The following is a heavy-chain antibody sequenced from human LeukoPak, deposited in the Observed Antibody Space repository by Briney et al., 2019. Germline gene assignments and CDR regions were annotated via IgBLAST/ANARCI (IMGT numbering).Heavy chain of an antibody. CDR3: AKSGYNYDSDAYAFIDY. Sequence: PGGALRLSCAASGFTFSSYGTSWVRQAPGTALEWVSGISSGGGNTYYADSVKGRFTISRDNSKNTVYLQMSSLRAEDTAVYYCAKSGYNYDSDAYAFIDYWGQGTLVTVS. CDR1: GFTFSSYG. J-gene: IGHJ4*02. V-gene: IGHV3-23*01. CDR2: ISSGGGNT. D-gene: IGHD3-22*01.